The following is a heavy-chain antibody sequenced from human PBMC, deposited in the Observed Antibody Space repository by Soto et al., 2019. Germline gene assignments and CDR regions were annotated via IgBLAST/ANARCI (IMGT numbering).Heavy chain of an antibody. Sequence: LRLSCVASEVIFSNSAMHWVRQAPGKGLEWVAVVSFDGSLKYYADSVEGRFTISRDSSKNTLYLQMNSLRPEDTAVYYCARDGPSSLTSYFDYWGQGTLVTVSS. CDR1: EVIFSNSA. D-gene: IGHD2-2*01. V-gene: IGHV3-30*04. CDR2: VSFDGSLK. J-gene: IGHJ4*02. CDR3: ARDGPSSLTSYFDY.